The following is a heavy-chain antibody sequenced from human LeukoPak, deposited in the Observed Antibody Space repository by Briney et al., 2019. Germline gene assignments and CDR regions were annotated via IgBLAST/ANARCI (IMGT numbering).Heavy chain of an antibody. CDR1: GGTFSSYA. Sequence: ASVKVSCKASGGTFSSYAISWVRQAPGQGLEWIGRIIPILGIANYAQKFQGRVTITADKSTSTAYMELSSLRSEDTAVYYCATETSTMVRGYYYDSSGYYVNWGQGTLVTVSS. J-gene: IGHJ4*02. CDR2: IIPILGIA. D-gene: IGHD3-22*01. CDR3: ATETSTMVRGYYYDSSGYYVN. V-gene: IGHV1-69*04.